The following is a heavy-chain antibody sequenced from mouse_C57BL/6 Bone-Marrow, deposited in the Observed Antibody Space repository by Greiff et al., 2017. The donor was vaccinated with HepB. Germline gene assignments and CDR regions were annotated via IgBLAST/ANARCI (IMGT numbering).Heavy chain of an antibody. V-gene: IGHV1-81*01. CDR2: IYPRSGNT. Sequence: QLQQSGAELARPGASVKLSCKASGYTFTSYGISWVKQRTGQGLEWIGEIYPRSGNTYYNEKFKGKATLTADKSSSTAYMELRSLTSEDSAVYFCARDYYGSRGAYWGQGTLVTVSA. D-gene: IGHD1-1*01. CDR3: ARDYYGSRGAY. J-gene: IGHJ3*01. CDR1: GYTFTSYG.